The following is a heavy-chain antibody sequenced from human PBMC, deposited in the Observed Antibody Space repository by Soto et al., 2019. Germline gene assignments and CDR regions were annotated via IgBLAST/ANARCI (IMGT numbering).Heavy chain of an antibody. J-gene: IGHJ5*02. CDR1: GFTVSSNY. CDR2: IYSGGST. CDR3: GRGDSSSSWFDP. D-gene: IGHD6-6*01. Sequence: GGSLRLSCAASGFTVSSNYMSWVRQAPGKGLEWVSVIYSGGSTYYADSVKGRFTISRDNSKNTLYLQMNSLRAEDTAVYYCGRGDSSSSWFDPWGQGTLVTVSS. V-gene: IGHV3-66*02.